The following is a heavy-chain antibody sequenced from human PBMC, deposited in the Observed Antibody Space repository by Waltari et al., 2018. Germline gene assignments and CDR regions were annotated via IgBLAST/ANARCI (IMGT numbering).Heavy chain of an antibody. V-gene: IGHV4-4*07. Sequence: QVQLQESGPGLVRPSETLSLTCTVSGGSVSDFYWTWIRQPAGGGLEWIGRIHISGRTDYHPSLKSRVSMSVDTSKNQFSLKLSSVTAADTAVYYCARDYDQDCFDPWGQGTLVTVSS. J-gene: IGHJ5*02. CDR2: IHISGRT. D-gene: IGHD3-22*01. CDR1: GGSVSDFY. CDR3: ARDYDQDCFDP.